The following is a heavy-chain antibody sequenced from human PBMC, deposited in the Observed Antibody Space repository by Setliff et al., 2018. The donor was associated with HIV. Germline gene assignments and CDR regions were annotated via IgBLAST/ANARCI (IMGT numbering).Heavy chain of an antibody. J-gene: IGHJ4*02. CDR2: ISRSGSTI. CDR1: EFTFSSYE. CDR3: ARSPYGDYGLDY. D-gene: IGHD4-17*01. Sequence: GGSLRLSCAASEFTFSSYEMNWVRQAPGKGLEWVSYISRSGSTIYYADSVEGRFTISRDNAKISLYLQMNSLRAEDTAVYFCARSPYGDYGLDYWGQGTLVTVSS. V-gene: IGHV3-48*03.